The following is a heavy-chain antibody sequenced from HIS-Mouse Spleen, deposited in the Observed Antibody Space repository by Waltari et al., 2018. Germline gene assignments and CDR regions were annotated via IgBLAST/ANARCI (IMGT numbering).Heavy chain of an antibody. Sequence: SIGYADSVKGRFTISRDNAKNSLYLQMNSLRAEDTALYYCAKASRAAAGAFDIWGQGTMVTVSS. CDR2: SI. J-gene: IGHJ3*02. CDR3: AKASRAAAGAFDI. V-gene: IGHV3-9*01. D-gene: IGHD6-13*01.